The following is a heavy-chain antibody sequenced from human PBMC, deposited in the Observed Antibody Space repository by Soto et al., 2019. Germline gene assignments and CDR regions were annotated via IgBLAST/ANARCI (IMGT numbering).Heavy chain of an antibody. Sequence: LRLSCEASGFTFTTYSMHWVRQVPGKGLEYVSSISNNGGSTYYVDSVKGRFTISRDNSKNTLYLQMDRVTAEDMAVYYCARSRRGAFDYWGQGILVTVSS. D-gene: IGHD3-10*01. CDR2: ISNNGGST. J-gene: IGHJ4*02. CDR1: GFTFTTYS. CDR3: ARSRRGAFDY. V-gene: IGHV3-64*02.